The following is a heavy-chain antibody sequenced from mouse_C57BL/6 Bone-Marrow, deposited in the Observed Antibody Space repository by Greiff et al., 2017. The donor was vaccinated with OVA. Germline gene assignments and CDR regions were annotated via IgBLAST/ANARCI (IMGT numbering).Heavy chain of an antibody. Sequence: VKLVESGAELARPGASVKMSCKASGYTFTSYTMHWVQQRPGQGLEWIGYINPSSGYTKYNQKFKDKATLTADKSSSTAYMQLSSLTSEDSAVYYCANYYGSSYYFDYWGQGTTLTVAS. CDR1: GYTFTSYT. CDR2: INPSSGYT. J-gene: IGHJ2*01. D-gene: IGHD1-1*01. CDR3: ANYYGSSYYFDY. V-gene: IGHV1-4*01.